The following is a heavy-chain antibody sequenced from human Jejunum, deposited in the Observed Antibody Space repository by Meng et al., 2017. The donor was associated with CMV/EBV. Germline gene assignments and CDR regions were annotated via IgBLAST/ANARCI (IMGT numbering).Heavy chain of an antibody. CDR2: ISSSGDVI. V-gene: IGHV3-48*03. CDR1: GFTVSDYE. J-gene: IGHJ4*02. CDR3: ARLQYFDY. D-gene: IGHD4-11*01. Sequence: RLSCAVAGFTVSDYEMMWVRQAPGKGLEWVSYISSSGDVIYYADSVRGRFTISRDDAKNSLYLQMNSLRTDDTAIYYCARLQYFDYWGRGTLVTVSS.